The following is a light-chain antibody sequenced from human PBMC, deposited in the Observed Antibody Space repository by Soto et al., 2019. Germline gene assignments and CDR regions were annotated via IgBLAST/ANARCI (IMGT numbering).Light chain of an antibody. V-gene: IGKV3-15*01. J-gene: IGKJ1*01. CDR1: QSVSSN. Sequence: EMVLKQSPSTLSGSHRERATLSCRASQSVSSNLAWYQQKPGQAPRLLIHGAFTRATGIPARFSGSGSGTEFTLTISSLQSEDFAVYYCLQRSDWRTFGRGTKVDIK. CDR2: GAF. CDR3: LQRSDWRT.